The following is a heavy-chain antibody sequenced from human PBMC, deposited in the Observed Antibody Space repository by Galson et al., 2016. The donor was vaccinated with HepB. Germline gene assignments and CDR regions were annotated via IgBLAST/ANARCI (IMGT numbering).Heavy chain of an antibody. Sequence: SVKVSCKASGYTFTSHDIHWVRQASGQGLDWLGWMNPQSGNTGYAQNFQARFTMTRDISISTAYLEVSNLRSEDSAVYYCAREFIQYRSGSFLDYWGQGTLVTVSS. CDR2: MNPQSGNT. CDR3: AREFIQYRSGSFLDY. D-gene: IGHD3-10*01. J-gene: IGHJ4*02. V-gene: IGHV1-8*01. CDR1: GYTFTSHD.